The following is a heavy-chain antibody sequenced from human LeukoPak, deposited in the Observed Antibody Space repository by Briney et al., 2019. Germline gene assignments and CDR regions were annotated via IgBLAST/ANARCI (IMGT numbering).Heavy chain of an antibody. J-gene: IGHJ5*02. CDR2: IFHSGST. Sequence: SETLSLTCAVSGGSIRSSDWWTWVRQPPGKGLEWIGEIFHSGSTNYNPSLKSRVTISVDQPKNQFSLKLSSVTAADTAVYYCARGGPQPNWFDPWGQGTLVTVSS. CDR3: ARGGPQPNWFDP. CDR1: GGSIRSSDW. V-gene: IGHV4-4*02. D-gene: IGHD1-14*01.